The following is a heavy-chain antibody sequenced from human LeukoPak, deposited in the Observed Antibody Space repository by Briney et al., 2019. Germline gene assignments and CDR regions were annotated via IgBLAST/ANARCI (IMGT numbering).Heavy chain of an antibody. CDR3: ARDKIAAAGPLYYFDY. D-gene: IGHD6-13*01. CDR1: GGTFSSYA. CDR2: IIPIFGTA. V-gene: IGHV1-69*13. Sequence: ASVKVSCKASGGTFSSYAISWVRQAPGQGLEWMGGIIPIFGTANYAQKFQGRVTITADGSTSTAYMELSSLRSEDTAVYYCARDKIAAAGPLYYFDYWGQGTLVTVSS. J-gene: IGHJ4*02.